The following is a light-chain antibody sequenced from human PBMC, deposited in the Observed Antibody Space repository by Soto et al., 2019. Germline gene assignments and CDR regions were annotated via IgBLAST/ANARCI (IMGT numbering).Light chain of an antibody. CDR2: WAS. V-gene: IGKV4-1*01. CDR1: QSVLDNSTNKSY. CDR3: HQYYTTPQT. Sequence: VLTQSPSSLAVSLGERATVNCRSSQSVLDNSTNKSYLAWYQKKPGHPPKLLVHWASVREAGVPDRFSGGGDGTDFTLTISSLQAEDVAVYYCHQYYTTPQTFGQGTQLEIK. J-gene: IGKJ2*01.